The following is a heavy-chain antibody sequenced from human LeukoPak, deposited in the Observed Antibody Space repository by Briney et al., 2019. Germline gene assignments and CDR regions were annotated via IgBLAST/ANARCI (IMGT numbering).Heavy chain of an antibody. CDR1: GFTFSSYA. CDR3: AKARGHYYYYGMDV. V-gene: IGHV3-23*01. CDR2: ISGSGGST. Sequence: GGFLRLSCAASGFTFSSYAMSWVRQAPGKGLEWVSAISGSGGSTYYADSVKGRFTISRDNSKNTLYLQMNSLRAEDTAVYYCAKARGHYYYYGMDVWGQGTTVTVSS. J-gene: IGHJ6*02.